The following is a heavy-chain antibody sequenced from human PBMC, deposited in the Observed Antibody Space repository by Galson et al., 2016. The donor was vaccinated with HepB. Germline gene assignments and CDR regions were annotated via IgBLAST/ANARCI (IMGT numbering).Heavy chain of an antibody. CDR2: ISYDGNNK. Sequence: SLRLSCAASGFTFSSYAMHWVRQAPGKGLEWVAVISYDGNNKYNADSVKGRFTISRDNSKTMLYLQMNSLRAEDTAVYYCARDPLSSTWYITPEFFQHWGQGTLVTVSS. V-gene: IGHV3-30-3*01. CDR1: GFTFSSYA. CDR3: ARDPLSSTWYITPEFFQH. D-gene: IGHD6-13*01. J-gene: IGHJ1*01.